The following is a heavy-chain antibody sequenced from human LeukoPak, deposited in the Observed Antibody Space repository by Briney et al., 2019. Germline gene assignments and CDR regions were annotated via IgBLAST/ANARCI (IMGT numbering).Heavy chain of an antibody. Sequence: ASVKVSCKASGGTFSSYAISWVRQAPGQGLEWMGGIIPIFGTANYAQKFQGRVTITADESTSTAYMELSSLRSEDTAVYYCARGDTWEYCSSTSCYLYALDIWGQGTMVTVSS. CDR2: IIPIFGTA. CDR1: GGTFSSYA. CDR3: ARGDTWEYCSSTSCYLYALDI. J-gene: IGHJ3*02. V-gene: IGHV1-69*13. D-gene: IGHD2-2*01.